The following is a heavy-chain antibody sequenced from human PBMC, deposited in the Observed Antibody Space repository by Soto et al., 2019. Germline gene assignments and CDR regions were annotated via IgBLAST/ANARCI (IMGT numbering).Heavy chain of an antibody. V-gene: IGHV3-33*03. CDR3: EKDGVWRKYYGHYLDV. CDR1: GFTFSNYG. J-gene: IGHJ6*02. Sequence: QVQLVESGGGLVQPGRSLRLSCEVSGFTFSNYGMHWVRQSPGKGLEWVADIWYDGSGQRYAGSVQGRFTISRDNDKNTLYLQLNTLSVEDTAVSNGEKDGVWRKYYGHYLDVCGQGTTVTVSS. D-gene: IGHD4-17*01. CDR2: IWYDGSGQ.